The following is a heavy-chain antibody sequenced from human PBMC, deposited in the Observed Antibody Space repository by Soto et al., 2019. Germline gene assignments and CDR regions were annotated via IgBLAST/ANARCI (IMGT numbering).Heavy chain of an antibody. CDR1: GFTFSGYS. D-gene: IGHD2-8*01. V-gene: IGHV3-21*01. CDR2: IIGPSIYI. J-gene: IGHJ6*02. Sequence: EVQLVESGGGLVKPGGSLRLSCVASGFTFSGYSINWVRQAPGKGLEWVSYIIGPSIYIYYADSVKGRFTISRDNAKSAVYLQMNSLRAEDTAVYYCARGFRNGFNVWGQGTTVSVSS. CDR3: ARGFRNGFNV.